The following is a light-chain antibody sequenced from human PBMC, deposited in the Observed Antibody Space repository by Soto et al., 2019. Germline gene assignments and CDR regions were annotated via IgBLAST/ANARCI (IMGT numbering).Light chain of an antibody. CDR3: QHYNSYSEA. Sequence: DIPMTQSASTLSGSLGDRVTITWRASQTISSWLAWYQQKQGKAPKILIYKASTLKSGVPSRFSGSGYGTEFNLTISSLQTDDFATYYCQHYNSYSEAFGQGTKVDIK. J-gene: IGKJ1*01. CDR2: KAS. CDR1: QTISSW. V-gene: IGKV1-5*03.